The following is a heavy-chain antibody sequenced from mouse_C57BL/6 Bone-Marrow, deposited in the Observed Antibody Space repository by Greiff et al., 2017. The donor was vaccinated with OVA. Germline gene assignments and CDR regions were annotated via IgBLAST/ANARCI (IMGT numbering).Heavy chain of an antibody. CDR1: GYTFTSYW. D-gene: IGHD2-10*01. Sequence: QVQLQQPGAELVRPGTSVKLSCKASGYTFTSYWMHWVKQRPGQGLEWIGVIDPSDSYTNYNQKFKGKATLTVDTSSSTAYMQLRSLTSEDSAVYYCARTYSLYYFDYWGQGTTLTVSS. V-gene: IGHV1-59*01. CDR2: IDPSDSYT. CDR3: ARTYSLYYFDY. J-gene: IGHJ2*01.